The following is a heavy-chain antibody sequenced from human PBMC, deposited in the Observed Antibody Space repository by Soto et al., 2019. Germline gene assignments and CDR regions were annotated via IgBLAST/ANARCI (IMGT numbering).Heavy chain of an antibody. CDR3: AKLTVPGAFDI. D-gene: IGHD4-17*01. V-gene: IGHV4-30-2*01. Sequence: QLQLQESGSGLVKPSQTLSLTCAVSGGSISSGGYSWSWIRQPPGKGLEWIGYIYHSGSTYYNPSLKSRVTISADRSKNQFSLKLSSVTAADTAVYYCAKLTVPGAFDIWGQGTMVTVSS. CDR2: IYHSGST. J-gene: IGHJ3*02. CDR1: GGSISSGGYS.